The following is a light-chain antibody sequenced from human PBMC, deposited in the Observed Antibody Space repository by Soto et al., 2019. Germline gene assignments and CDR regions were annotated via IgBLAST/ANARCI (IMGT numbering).Light chain of an antibody. Sequence: QSALTQPASVSGSPGQAITISCTGTSSDVGGYNYVSWYQQHPGKAPKLMIYEVSNRPSGVSNRFSGSKSGNTASLTISGLQAEDEADYYCNSYTRSSTLVVFGGGTTLTV. CDR1: SSDVGGYNY. J-gene: IGLJ3*02. CDR2: EVS. CDR3: NSYTRSSTLVV. V-gene: IGLV2-14*01.